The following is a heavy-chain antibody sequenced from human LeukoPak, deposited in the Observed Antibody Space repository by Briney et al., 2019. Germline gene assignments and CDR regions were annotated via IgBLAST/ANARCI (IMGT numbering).Heavy chain of an antibody. CDR1: GFTFSSYW. J-gene: IGHJ6*03. D-gene: IGHD2-2*01. V-gene: IGHV3-7*01. Sequence: GGSLRLSCVASGFTFSSYWMSWVRQAPGKGLEWVANIKQDGSEKYYVDSVKGRFTISRDNAKNSLYLQMNSLRGEDTAVYYCARQGWTSSINIYYMDAWGKGTTVTVSS. CDR3: ARQGWTSSINIYYMDA. CDR2: IKQDGSEK.